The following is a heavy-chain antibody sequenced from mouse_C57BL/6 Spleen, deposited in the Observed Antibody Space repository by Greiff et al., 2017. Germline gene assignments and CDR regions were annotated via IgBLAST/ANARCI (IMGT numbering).Heavy chain of an antibody. Sequence: QVQLQQPGAELVRPGSSVKLSCKASGYTFTSYWMHWVKQRPIQGLEWIGNIDPSDSETHYNQKFKDKATLTVDKSSSTAYMQLSSLTSEDSAVYYCARVTGESDDINSDQGAMDYWGQGTSVTVSS. V-gene: IGHV1-52*01. CDR1: GYTFTSYW. CDR3: ARVTGESDDINSDQGAMDY. D-gene: IGHD2-5*01. CDR2: IDPSDSET. J-gene: IGHJ4*01.